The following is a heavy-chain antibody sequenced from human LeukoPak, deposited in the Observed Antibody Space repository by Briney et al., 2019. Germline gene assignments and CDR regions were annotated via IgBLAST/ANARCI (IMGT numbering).Heavy chain of an antibody. CDR1: GYTFPSYY. CDR2: INPSGGST. J-gene: IGHJ4*02. Sequence: ASVKASFKASGYTFPSYYMQWVRQVSGQGPEWMGIINPSGGSTSYAQKFQGRVTMTRDTSTSTVYMELSSLRSEDTAVYYCARDWGIAVAGYFDYWGQGTLVTVSS. CDR3: ARDWGIAVAGYFDY. D-gene: IGHD6-19*01. V-gene: IGHV1-46*01.